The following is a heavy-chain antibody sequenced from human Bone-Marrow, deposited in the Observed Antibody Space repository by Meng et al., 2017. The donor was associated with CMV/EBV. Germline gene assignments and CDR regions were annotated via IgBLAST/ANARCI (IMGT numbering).Heavy chain of an antibody. CDR3: TTNYDFWSEDSRDFDY. CDR2: IKSKTDGGTT. V-gene: IGHV3-15*01. J-gene: IGHJ4*02. Sequence: GESLKISCAASGFTFSNAWMSWVPQAPGKGLEWVGRIKSKTDGGTTDYAAPVKGRFTISRDDSNNTLYLQMNSLKTEDTAVYYCTTNYDFWSEDSRDFDYWGQGTLVTVSS. D-gene: IGHD3-3*01. CDR1: GFTFSNAW.